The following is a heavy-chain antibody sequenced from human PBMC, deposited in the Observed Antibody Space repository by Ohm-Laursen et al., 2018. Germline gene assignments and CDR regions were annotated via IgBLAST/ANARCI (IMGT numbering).Heavy chain of an antibody. J-gene: IGHJ4*02. V-gene: IGHV4-59*08. D-gene: IGHD3-9*01. Sequence: TPSLTCTVSGGSISIYYWNWIRQSPGKGLEWIGNIHYSGSTNYNPSLKSRITISVDTSKNQFSLKLTSVTAADTAVYYCARGETTIFFDSWGQGTLVTVSS. CDR3: ARGETTIFFDS. CDR1: GGSISIYY. CDR2: IHYSGST.